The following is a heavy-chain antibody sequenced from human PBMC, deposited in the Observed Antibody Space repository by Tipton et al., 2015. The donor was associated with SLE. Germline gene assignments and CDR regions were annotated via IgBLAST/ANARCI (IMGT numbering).Heavy chain of an antibody. CDR3: ARDYSEWLDP. CDR2: IYTGGTT. Sequence: LSLTCTVSGGSVSSYYWSWIRQPAGKGLEWIGRIYTGGTTNYNPSLKSRVIMSADTSKNQFSLRLSSVTAADTAVYYCARDYSEWLDPWGQGALVTVSS. D-gene: IGHD2-21*01. J-gene: IGHJ5*02. CDR1: GGSVSSYY. V-gene: IGHV4-4*07.